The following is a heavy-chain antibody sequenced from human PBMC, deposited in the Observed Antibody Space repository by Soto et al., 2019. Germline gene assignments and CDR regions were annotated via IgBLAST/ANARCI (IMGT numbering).Heavy chain of an antibody. V-gene: IGHV3-7*01. CDR1: GFTFSSYW. J-gene: IGHJ4*02. CDR3: ARTPYSGYDFIRFRGDYFDY. D-gene: IGHD5-12*01. Sequence: PGGSLRLSCAASGFTFSSYWMSWVRQAPGKGLEWVANIKQDGSEKYYVDSVKGRFTISRDNAKNSLYLQMNSLRAEDTAVYYCARTPYSGYDFIRFRGDYFDYWGQGTLVTVSS. CDR2: IKQDGSEK.